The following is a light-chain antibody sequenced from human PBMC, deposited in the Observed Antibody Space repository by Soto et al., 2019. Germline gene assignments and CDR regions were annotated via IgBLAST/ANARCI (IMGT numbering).Light chain of an antibody. V-gene: IGLV2-14*01. CDR3: SSYTSSGTLV. CDR1: SSDVGGYNS. Sequence: QPVLTQPASVSGSPGQSITISCTGTSSDVGGYNSVSWYQQHPGKAPKLMIYDVSNRPSGVSNRFSGSKSGNTASLTISGLQAEDEADYYCSSYTSSGTLVFGGGTKVTVL. J-gene: IGLJ2*01. CDR2: DVS.